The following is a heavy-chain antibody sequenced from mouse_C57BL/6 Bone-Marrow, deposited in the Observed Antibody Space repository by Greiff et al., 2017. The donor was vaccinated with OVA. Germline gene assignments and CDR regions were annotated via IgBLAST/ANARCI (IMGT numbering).Heavy chain of an antibody. CDR2: IHPNSGST. Sequence: VQLQQPVAELVKPGASVKLSCKASGYTFTSYWMHWVKQRPGQGLEWIGMIHPNSGSTNYNEKFKSKATLTADKSSSTAYMQRSSLTSEDSAVYYCARSYYGSSYWYFDVWGTGTTVTVSS. D-gene: IGHD1-1*01. CDR3: ARSYYGSSYWYFDV. J-gene: IGHJ1*03. CDR1: GYTFTSYW. V-gene: IGHV1-64*01.